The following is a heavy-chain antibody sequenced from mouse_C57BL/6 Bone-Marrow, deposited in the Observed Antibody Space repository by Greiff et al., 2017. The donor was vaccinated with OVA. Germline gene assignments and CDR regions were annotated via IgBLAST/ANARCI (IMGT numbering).Heavy chain of an antibody. CDR3: VVAQALYAMDY. CDR1: GYTFTSYW. V-gene: IGHV1-74*01. CDR2: IHPSDSDT. J-gene: IGHJ4*01. Sequence: QVQLKQPGAELVKPGASVKVSCKASGYTFTSYWMHWVKQRPGQGLEWIGRIHPSDSDTNYNQKFKGKATLTVDKSSSTAYMQLSSLTSEDSAVYYCVVAQALYAMDYWGQGTSVTVSS. D-gene: IGHD1-3*01.